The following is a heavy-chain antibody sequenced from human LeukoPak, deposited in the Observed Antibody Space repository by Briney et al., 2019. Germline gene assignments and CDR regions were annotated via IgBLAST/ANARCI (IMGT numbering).Heavy chain of an antibody. CDR1: GYTFSGYY. D-gene: IGHD5-18*01. CDR3: ARGIQLWLGVRGSGWFDP. V-gene: IGHV1-2*02. Sequence: ASVKVSCKASGYTFSGYYIHWVRQAPGQGLEWMGWINPNSGGTNYAQKFQGRVTMTRDTSISTAYMELSRLRSDDTAVYYCARGIQLWLGVRGSGWFDPWGQGTLVTVSS. CDR2: INPNSGGT. J-gene: IGHJ5*02.